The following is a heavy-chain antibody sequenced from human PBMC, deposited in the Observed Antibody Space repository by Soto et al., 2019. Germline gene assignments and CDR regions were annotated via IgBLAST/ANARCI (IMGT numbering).Heavy chain of an antibody. V-gene: IGHV5-10-1*01. CDR3: ARRAVAGTLRRYYYYGMDV. D-gene: IGHD6-19*01. Sequence: GESLKISCKGSGYSFTKYWISWVRQMPGKGLEWMGRIDPSDSYTNYSPSFQGHVTISADKSISTAYLQWSSLKASDTAMYYCARRAVAGTLRRYYYYGMDVWGQGTTVTVSS. CDR2: IDPSDSYT. J-gene: IGHJ6*02. CDR1: GYSFTKYW.